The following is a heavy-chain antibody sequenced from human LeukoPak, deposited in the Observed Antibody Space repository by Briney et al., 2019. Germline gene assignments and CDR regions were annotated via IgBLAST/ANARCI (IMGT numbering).Heavy chain of an antibody. J-gene: IGHJ4*02. CDR2: IYSGGST. CDR1: GFTVSSNY. D-gene: IGHD3-22*01. Sequence: QPGGSLRLSCAASGFTVSSNYMSWVRQAPGKGLEWVSVIYSGGSTYYADSVKGRVTISRDNSKNTLYLQMNSLRAEDTAVYYCAREDYYDSSGSPYWGQGTLVTVSS. V-gene: IGHV3-53*01. CDR3: AREDYYDSSGSPY.